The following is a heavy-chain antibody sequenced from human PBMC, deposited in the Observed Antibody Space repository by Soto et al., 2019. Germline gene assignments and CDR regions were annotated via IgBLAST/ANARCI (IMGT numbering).Heavy chain of an antibody. Sequence: QVQLVQSGAEVKKPGSSVKVSCKASGGTFSSYAISWVRQAPGQGLEWMGGIIPIFGTANYAQKFQGRVTITADESTSTAYRELSSLRSEDTAVYYCARGDWSGGSCYSGTSLGHYYYGMDVWGQGTTVTVSS. CDR2: IIPIFGTA. CDR1: GGTFSSYA. CDR3: ARGDWSGGSCYSGTSLGHYYYGMDV. J-gene: IGHJ6*02. V-gene: IGHV1-69*01. D-gene: IGHD2-15*01.